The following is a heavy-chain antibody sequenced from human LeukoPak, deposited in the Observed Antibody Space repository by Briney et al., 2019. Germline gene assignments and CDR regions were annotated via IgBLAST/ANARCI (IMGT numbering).Heavy chain of an antibody. J-gene: IGHJ3*02. CDR2: IDYSGST. CDR3: ARHRGGAFDI. CDR1: GGSIRGCY. V-gene: IGHV4-59*08. Sequence: PSETLSLTCTVSGGSIRGCYGSWIRQPPREGLEGIGFIDYSGSTNYNRPLKSRITISVDKSNNQFSLKLTSVTAADTAVYYCARHRGGAFDIWGQGTVVTVS. D-gene: IGHD5-24*01.